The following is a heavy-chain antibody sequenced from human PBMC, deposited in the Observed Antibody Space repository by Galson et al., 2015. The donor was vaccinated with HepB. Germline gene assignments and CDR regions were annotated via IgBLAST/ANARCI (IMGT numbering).Heavy chain of an antibody. D-gene: IGHD5-18*01. Sequence: PALVKPTQTLTLTCTFSGFSLSTRGVGVGWIRQPPGKALEWLALIYWNDDKRYSSSLKSRLTIIKDTSKNQVVLTMTNMDPVDTATYYCAHSSDTAMVTGFYWYFDLWGRGTLVTVSS. CDR3: AHSSDTAMVTGFYWYFDL. CDR1: GFSLSTRGVG. J-gene: IGHJ2*01. V-gene: IGHV2-5*01. CDR2: IYWNDDK.